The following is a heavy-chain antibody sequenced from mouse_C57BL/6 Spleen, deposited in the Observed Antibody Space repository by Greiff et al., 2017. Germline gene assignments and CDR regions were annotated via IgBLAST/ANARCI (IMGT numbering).Heavy chain of an antibody. V-gene: IGHV1-26*01. CDR3: ARSSYYYGSSAYFDV. J-gene: IGHJ1*03. CDR1: GYTFTDYY. CDR2: INPNNGGT. Sequence: EVQLQQSGPELVKPGASVKISCKASGYTFTDYYMNWVKQSHGKSLEWIGDINPNNGGTSYNQKFKGKATLTVDKSSSTAYMELRSLTSEDSAVYYCARSSYYYGSSAYFDVWGTGTTVTVSS. D-gene: IGHD1-1*01.